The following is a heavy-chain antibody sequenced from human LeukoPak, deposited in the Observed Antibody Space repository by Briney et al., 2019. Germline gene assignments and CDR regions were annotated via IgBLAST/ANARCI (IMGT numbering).Heavy chain of an antibody. D-gene: IGHD6-13*01. V-gene: IGHV3-30*02. J-gene: IGHJ6*03. CDR2: IRYDGSNK. CDR1: GFTFSSYG. CDR3: AKGSSSSWYDYYYMDV. Sequence: GGSLRLSCAASGFTFSSYGMHWVRQAPGKGLEWVAFIRYDGSNKYYADSVEGRFTISRDNSKNTLYLQMNSLRAEDTAVYYCAKGSSSSWYDYYYMDVWGKGTTVTISS.